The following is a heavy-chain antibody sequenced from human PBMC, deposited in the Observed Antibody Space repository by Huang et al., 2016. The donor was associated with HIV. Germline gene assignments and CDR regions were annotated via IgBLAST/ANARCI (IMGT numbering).Heavy chain of an antibody. V-gene: IGHV1-18*01. CDR1: GYTFTSYG. J-gene: IGHJ3*02. CDR2: IGASSGDN. D-gene: IGHD3-22*01. Sequence: QIQLMQSGPELKQPGASVKVSCKASGYTFTSYGIIWGRQAPGQGPEGMGGIGASSGDNEEAQKLQGRVTLTTATSTNIAYMELRSLRSDDTAKYYCARDPKYHRIGYYRQRRGIDIWGQGTMVIVSS. CDR3: ARDPKYHRIGYYRQRRGIDI.